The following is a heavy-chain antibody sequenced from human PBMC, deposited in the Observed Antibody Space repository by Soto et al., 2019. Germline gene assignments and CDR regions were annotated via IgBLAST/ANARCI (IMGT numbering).Heavy chain of an antibody. CDR3: AREPYLPMARNDF. Sequence: SETLSLTCTVSGGSISSADFSWTWLRQPPGKGLEWLGYIYYSGTTYYNPSLKGRLIIPIDTSRNQFSLSLNSVTAADTAVYFCAREPYLPMARNDFWGKGAQVTVSS. J-gene: IGHJ4*02. CDR1: GGSISSADFS. D-gene: IGHD3-10*01. CDR2: IYYSGTT. V-gene: IGHV4-30-4*01.